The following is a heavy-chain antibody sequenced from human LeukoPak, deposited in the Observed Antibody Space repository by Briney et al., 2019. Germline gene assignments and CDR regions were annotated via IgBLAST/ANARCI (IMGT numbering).Heavy chain of an antibody. V-gene: IGHV3-30*18. CDR1: GFTFRNYW. J-gene: IGHJ4*02. D-gene: IGHD2-15*01. CDR3: AKCWGTGSCYSGGIDY. Sequence: GGSLRLSCAASGFTFRNYWMSWVRQAPGKALEWVAAVSYDGGHKYHADSVKGRFTISRDNSKNILYLEMSSLRDEDTAVYSCAKCWGTGSCYSGGIDYLGQGTLVTVSS. CDR2: VSYDGGHK.